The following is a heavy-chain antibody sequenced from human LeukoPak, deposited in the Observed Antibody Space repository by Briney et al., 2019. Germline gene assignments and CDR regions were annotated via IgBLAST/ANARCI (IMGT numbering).Heavy chain of an antibody. J-gene: IGHJ3*02. CDR2: ISSSGSTI. Sequence: GGSLRLSCAASGFTFSDYYMSWIRQAPGKGLEWVSYISSSGSTIYYADSVKGRFTISRDNAKNSLYLQMNSLRAEDTALYYCAKDMGPMVSNAFDIWGQGTMVTVSS. V-gene: IGHV3-11*01. D-gene: IGHD1-14*01. CDR1: GFTFSDYY. CDR3: AKDMGPMVSNAFDI.